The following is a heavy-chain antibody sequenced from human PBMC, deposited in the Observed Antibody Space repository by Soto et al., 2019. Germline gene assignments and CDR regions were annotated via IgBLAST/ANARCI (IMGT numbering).Heavy chain of an antibody. CDR1: GGTFRNHG. CDR3: ARALLRLGELSFGSFDY. Sequence: QVHLVQSGAEVRKPGSSVKVSCKASGGTFRNHGINWVRQAPGQGVEWVGAFIPILGTTNYAPKFQGRVTITADESTSTAYMQLSSLRSEDSAIYFCARALLRLGELSFGSFDYWGQGTLVTVSS. J-gene: IGHJ4*02. CDR2: FIPILGTT. D-gene: IGHD3-16*01. V-gene: IGHV1-69*01.